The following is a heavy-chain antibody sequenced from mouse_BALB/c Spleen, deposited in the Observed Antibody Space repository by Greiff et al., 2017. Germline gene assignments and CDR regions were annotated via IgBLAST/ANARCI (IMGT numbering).Heavy chain of an antibody. CDR1: GYTFTSYY. CDR3: TRSALYGNYGWFAY. CDR2: INPSNGGT. V-gene: IGHV1S81*02. Sequence: VKLMESGADLVKPGASVKLSCKASGYTFTSYYMYWVKQRPGQGLEWIGEINPSNGGTNFNEKFKSKATLTVDKSSSTAYMQLSSLTSEDSAVYYCTRSALYGNYGWFAYWGQGTLVTVSA. J-gene: IGHJ3*01. D-gene: IGHD2-10*02.